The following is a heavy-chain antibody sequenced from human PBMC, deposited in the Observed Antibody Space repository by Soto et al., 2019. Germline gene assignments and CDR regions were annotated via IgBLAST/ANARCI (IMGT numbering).Heavy chain of an antibody. J-gene: IGHJ5*02. CDR1: GGSFSGHY. Sequence: PSETLSLTCAVYGGSFSGHYWSWIRQPPGKGLEWIGEINHSGSTNYNPSLKSRVTISLDTSKNHFSLKLTSVTAADTAMYYCARQPYDSTGYYYGAWGQGTLVTVSS. D-gene: IGHD3-22*01. CDR2: INHSGST. V-gene: IGHV4-34*01. CDR3: ARQPYDSTGYYYGA.